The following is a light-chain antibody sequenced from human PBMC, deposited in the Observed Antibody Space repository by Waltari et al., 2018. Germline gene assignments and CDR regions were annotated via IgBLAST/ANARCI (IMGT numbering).Light chain of an antibody. Sequence: EIVLTQSPGTLSLSPGERATLSCRASQSVSRRYLAWYQQKPGPATRPLLYAASSRATGISDRFSGSGSGTDFTLTISRLEPEDFAVYYCQQYGSSLFGTFGPGTKVDIK. CDR1: QSVSRRY. J-gene: IGKJ3*01. V-gene: IGKV3-20*01. CDR2: AAS. CDR3: QQYGSSLFGT.